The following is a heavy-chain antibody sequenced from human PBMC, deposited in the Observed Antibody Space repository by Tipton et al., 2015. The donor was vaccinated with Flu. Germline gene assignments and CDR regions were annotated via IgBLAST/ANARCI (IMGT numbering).Heavy chain of an antibody. Sequence: TLSLTSSVSGDSIRSSSYYWGWIRQPPHKGLEWVGSISDSGGAYYSPSLKSRVTISVDTSKNQFSLKLSSVTAADTAVYYCARALYSTGWIWEFWGQGTLVTVSS. V-gene: IGHV4-39*07. CDR1: GDSIRSSSYY. D-gene: IGHD6-19*01. CDR2: ISDSGGA. J-gene: IGHJ4*02. CDR3: ARALYSTGWIWEF.